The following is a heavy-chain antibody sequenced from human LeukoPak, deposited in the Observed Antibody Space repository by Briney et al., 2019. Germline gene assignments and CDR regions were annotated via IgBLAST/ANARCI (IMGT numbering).Heavy chain of an antibody. CDR3: ASNYYDSSGYYAHYYYYYGMDV. V-gene: IGHV4-61*01. CDR1: GGSVSSGNLY. D-gene: IGHD3-22*01. J-gene: IGHJ6*02. Sequence: SETLSLTCTVSGGSVSSGNLYWSWIRQPPGKGLEWIGYIYYSGSTNYNPSLKSRVTMSADMSKNQFSLKLNSVTAADTAVYYCASNYYDSSGYYAHYYYYYGMDVWGQGTTVTVSS. CDR2: IYYSGST.